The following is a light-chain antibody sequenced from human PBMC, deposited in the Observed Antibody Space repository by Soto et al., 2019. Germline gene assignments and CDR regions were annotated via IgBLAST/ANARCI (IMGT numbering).Light chain of an antibody. CDR2: EVS. CDR1: SSDVGGYTY. Sequence: QSALTQPASVSGSPGQSITISCTGTSSDVGGYTYVSWYQQHPGKAPKLMIYEVSNRPSGVSSRFSGSKSGNTASLTISGLQAEDEADDYCSSYTTSSTVVFGGGTKVTVL. J-gene: IGLJ2*01. V-gene: IGLV2-14*01. CDR3: SSYTTSSTVV.